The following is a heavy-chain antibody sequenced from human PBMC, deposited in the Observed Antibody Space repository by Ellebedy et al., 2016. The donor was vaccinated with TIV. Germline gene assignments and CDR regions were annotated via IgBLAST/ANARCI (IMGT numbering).Heavy chain of an antibody. CDR2: ISESSVYI. CDR3: AIICLDAFCS. CDR1: GFTFRDYY. J-gene: IGHJ5*02. V-gene: IGHV3-11*03. D-gene: IGHD5/OR15-5a*01. Sequence: GESLKISXAASGFTFRDYYMSWIRQAPGKGLEWVSYISESSVYINYADSVKGRFTISRDNAKNSLYLEMNSLSAEDTAVYYCAIICLDAFCSWGQGALVTVSS.